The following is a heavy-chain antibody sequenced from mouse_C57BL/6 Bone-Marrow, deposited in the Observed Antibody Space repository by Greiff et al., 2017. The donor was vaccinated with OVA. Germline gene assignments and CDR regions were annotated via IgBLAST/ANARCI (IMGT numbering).Heavy chain of an antibody. V-gene: IGHV2-5*01. CDR1: GFSLTSYG. CDR3: AKKGDYDPYYYAMDY. J-gene: IGHJ4*01. D-gene: IGHD2-4*01. Sequence: QVQLQQSGPGLVQPSQSLSITCTVSGFSLTSYGVHWVRQSPGKGLEWLGVIWRGGSTDYNAAFMSRLSITKDNSKSQVFFKMNSLQADDTAIYYCAKKGDYDPYYYAMDYWGQGTSVTVSS. CDR2: IWRGGST.